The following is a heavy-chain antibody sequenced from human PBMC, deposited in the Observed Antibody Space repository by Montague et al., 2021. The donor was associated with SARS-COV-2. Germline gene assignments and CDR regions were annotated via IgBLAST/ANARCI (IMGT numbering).Heavy chain of an antibody. Sequence: SETLSLTCTVSGGSVSSDTHNWAWIRQPPGKGLEWIASIFYKGNTYYNPSLRSRFTISINTSKNQFFLRVASVTAADTAVYYCARHLNYRDYGGDDYWGQGTLVTVSS. CDR3: ARHLNYRDYGGDDY. D-gene: IGHD4-17*01. V-gene: IGHV4-39*01. J-gene: IGHJ4*02. CDR2: IFYKGNT. CDR1: GGSVSSDTHN.